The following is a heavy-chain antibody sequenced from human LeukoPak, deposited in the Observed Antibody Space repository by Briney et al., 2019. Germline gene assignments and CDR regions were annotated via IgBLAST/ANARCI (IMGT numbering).Heavy chain of an antibody. CDR1: GFTFSTHS. V-gene: IGHV3-21*01. CDR2: ITSSSSYI. J-gene: IGHJ4*02. Sequence: GGSLRLSCAASGFTFSTHSMNWVRQAPGKGLEWVSSITSSSSYIYYADSVRGRFTISRDNAENSLFLQMNSLRVEDTAVYYCARAGVVDFTNYGSATFDYWGQGTLVTVSS. CDR3: ARAGVVDFTNYGSATFDY. D-gene: IGHD4-11*01.